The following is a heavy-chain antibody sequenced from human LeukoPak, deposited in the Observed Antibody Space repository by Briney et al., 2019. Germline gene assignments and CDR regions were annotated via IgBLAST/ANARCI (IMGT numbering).Heavy chain of an antibody. CDR1: GFTFSSYW. V-gene: IGHV3-74*01. D-gene: IGHD4-17*01. Sequence: PGGSLRLSCAASGFTFSSYWMHWVRQAPGKGLVWVSRINSDGSSTSYADSVKGRFTISRDNAKNTLYLQMNSLRAEDTAVYYCAREGSYGDYWFDPWGQGTLVTVSS. CDR3: AREGSYGDYWFDP. J-gene: IGHJ5*02. CDR2: INSDGSST.